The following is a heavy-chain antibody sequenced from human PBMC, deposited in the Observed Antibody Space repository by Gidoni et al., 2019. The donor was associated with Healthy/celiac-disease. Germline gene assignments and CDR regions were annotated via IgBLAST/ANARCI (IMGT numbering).Heavy chain of an antibody. Sequence: EVQLVESGGGLIQPGGSLRLSCAASGFTVSSNYMSWVRQAPGKGLEWVSVIYSGGSTYYADSVKGRFTISRDNSKNTLYLKMNSRRAEDTAVYYCAREEGDSSGYYYFDYWGQGTLVTVSS. CDR2: IYSGGST. D-gene: IGHD3-22*01. V-gene: IGHV3-53*01. CDR3: AREEGDSSGYYYFDY. CDR1: GFTVSSNY. J-gene: IGHJ4*02.